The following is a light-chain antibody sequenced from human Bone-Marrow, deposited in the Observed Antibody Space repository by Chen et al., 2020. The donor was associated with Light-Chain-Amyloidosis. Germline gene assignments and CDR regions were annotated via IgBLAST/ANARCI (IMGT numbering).Light chain of an antibody. CDR2: KAS. J-gene: IGKJ1*01. CDR1: QTIHTY. V-gene: IGKV1-5*03. CDR3: QHYHTYPWT. Sequence: DIQMTQSPSTLSASVGDTVTITCRASQTIHTYLAWYQHIPGKAPKLLIYKASNLQSGVPPRFSGSGSGPEFTLTISSLQPDDFATFFCQHYHTYPWTVGQGTEVDIK.